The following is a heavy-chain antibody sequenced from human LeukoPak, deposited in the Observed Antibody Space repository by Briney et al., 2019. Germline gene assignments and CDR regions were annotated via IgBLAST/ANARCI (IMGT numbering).Heavy chain of an antibody. CDR3: ARETSQKGAHYMDV. V-gene: IGHV4-4*07. Sequence: PSETLSLTCTVSGGSISNYYWNWIRQPAGKGLEWIGRIYTSGSTNYNPSLKSRVTMSIDTSKNQFSLKVNSVTAADAAVYYCARETSQKGAHYMDVWGKGTTVTISS. CDR1: GGSISNYY. J-gene: IGHJ6*03. D-gene: IGHD3-16*01. CDR2: IYTSGST.